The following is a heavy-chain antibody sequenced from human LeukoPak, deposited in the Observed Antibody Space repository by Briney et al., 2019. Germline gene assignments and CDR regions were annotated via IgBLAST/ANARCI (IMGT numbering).Heavy chain of an antibody. D-gene: IGHD4-17*01. CDR1: GVSISSNNW. V-gene: IGHV4-4*02. Sequence: SGTLPLTCAVSGVSISSNNWWSWVRQPPGKGLEWIGEIYHSGGTNCNPSLKSRVTISVDKSKNHFSLQLSSVTAADTAVYYCAGAPYGDYYFDYWGQGTLVTVSS. CDR3: AGAPYGDYYFDY. J-gene: IGHJ4*02. CDR2: IYHSGGT.